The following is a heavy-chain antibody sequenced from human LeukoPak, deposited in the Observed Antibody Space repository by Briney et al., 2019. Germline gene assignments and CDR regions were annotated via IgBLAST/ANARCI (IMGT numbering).Heavy chain of an antibody. CDR3: ARESWIPVGGTVLLYL. CDR1: GFTFSSSA. J-gene: IGHJ2*01. CDR2: ISGSGGST. Sequence: PGGSLRLPCAAPGFTFSSSAMSWVCQAPGKGLEWVSAISGSGGSTYYADSVKGRFTISRDNSKNTLHLQMNSLRAEDTAVYYCARESWIPVGGTVLLYLWGRDTLVTVSS. V-gene: IGHV3-23*01. D-gene: IGHD1-26*01.